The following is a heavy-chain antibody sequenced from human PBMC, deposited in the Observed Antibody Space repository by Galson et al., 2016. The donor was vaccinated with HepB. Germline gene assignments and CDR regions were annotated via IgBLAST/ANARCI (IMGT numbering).Heavy chain of an antibody. CDR1: GFTFSDYP. J-gene: IGHJ4*02. D-gene: IGHD4-17*01. CDR3: ARGRGYGDSPAYFDY. V-gene: IGHV3-33*08. CDR2: IWYDGSNQ. Sequence: SLRLSCAASGFTFSDYPMTWVRQAPGKGLEWVAVIWYDGSNQYYAHSVEGRFTISRDNSKNTVFLQMNSLRAEDTAVYYCARGRGYGDSPAYFDYWGQGTLVTVSS.